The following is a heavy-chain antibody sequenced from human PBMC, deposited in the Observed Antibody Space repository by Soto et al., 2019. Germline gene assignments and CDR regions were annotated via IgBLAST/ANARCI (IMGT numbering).Heavy chain of an antibody. J-gene: IGHJ6*02. CDR3: ARESSSDMDV. Sequence: PSETLSLTCTVSGDSIYSTSYYWAWIRQPPGKGLEWIGSMYYSGSTQYNPSLKSRVTMSVDTSKNQFYLILNSVTAADPAVYYCARESSSDMDVWGQGSTVTVSS. CDR2: MYYSGST. D-gene: IGHD6-6*01. CDR1: GDSIYSTSYY. V-gene: IGHV4-39*02.